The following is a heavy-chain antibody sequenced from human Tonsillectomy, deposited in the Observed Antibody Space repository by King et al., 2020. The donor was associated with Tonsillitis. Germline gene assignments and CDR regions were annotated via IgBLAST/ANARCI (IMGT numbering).Heavy chain of an antibody. CDR1: GFSLTTSEMS. D-gene: IGHD5-18*01. V-gene: IGHV2-70*01. J-gene: IGHJ5*02. CDR3: ARTGGYGYGYLGWFDP. Sequence: TLKESGPALVKPTQTLTLTCTFSGFSLTTSEMSVSWFRQPPGKALEWLALIDWDHDKYYNASLKTRLTISKDTSKNQVVLTMTNMDPVDTATYYCARTGGYGYGYLGWFDPWGQGTLDTVSS. CDR2: IDWDHDK.